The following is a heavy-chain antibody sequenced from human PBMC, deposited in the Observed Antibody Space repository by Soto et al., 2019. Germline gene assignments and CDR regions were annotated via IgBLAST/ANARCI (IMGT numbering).Heavy chain of an antibody. CDR1: GGSVSSGIYH. J-gene: IGHJ6*02. CDR3: ARHQRSGTYSRHNYYYGTDV. Sequence: SETLSLTCTVYGGSVSSGIYHWSWIRQSPGKGLEWVGHIFYSGSTNYGPSLKSRVTISVDTSKNQFSLKLTSVTAADTAVYYCARHQRSGTYSRHNYYYGTDVWGQGTTVTVSS. V-gene: IGHV4-61*01. CDR2: IFYSGST. D-gene: IGHD1-26*01.